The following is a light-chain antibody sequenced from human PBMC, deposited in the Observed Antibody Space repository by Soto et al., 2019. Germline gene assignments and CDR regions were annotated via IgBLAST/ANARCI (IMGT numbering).Light chain of an antibody. Sequence: IQLTQSPSSLSASVGYRVTITCRASQGISTYLAWYHQKPGKAPKLLIYAASTLQSGVPSRFSGSGSGTDFTLTITSLQPEDFATYYCQQLNTYPRTFGPGTKVDIK. V-gene: IGKV1-9*01. CDR3: QQLNTYPRT. CDR2: AAS. J-gene: IGKJ3*01. CDR1: QGISTY.